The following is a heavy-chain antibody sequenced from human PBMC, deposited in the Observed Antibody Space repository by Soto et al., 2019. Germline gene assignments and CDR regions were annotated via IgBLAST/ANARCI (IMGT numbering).Heavy chain of an antibody. J-gene: IGHJ3*02. V-gene: IGHV4-59*01. D-gene: IGHD1-26*01. CDR2: VYYSGPT. CDR3: ARSRLFSGFDDAFDI. Sequence: QVQLQESGPGLVKPSETLSLTCSVSGDSISSYYYNWTRQSPGKGLEWIGYVYYSGPTNYNPSLKSRVTISVDTSRDEISLTLDSVTAADTAVYYCARSRLFSGFDDAFDIWGQGAMVTVSA. CDR1: GDSISSYY.